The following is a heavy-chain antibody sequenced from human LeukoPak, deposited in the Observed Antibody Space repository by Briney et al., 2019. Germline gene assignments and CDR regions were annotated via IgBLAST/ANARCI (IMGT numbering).Heavy chain of an antibody. CDR1: GFTFSSYA. CDR3: AKDISEARDYFDY. CDR2: ISGNGGST. Sequence: GGSLRLSCAASGFTFSSYAMSWVRQAPGKGLEWVSAISGNGGSTYYADSVKGRFTISRDNSKNTLSLQVNSLRAEDTAVYYCAKDISEARDYFDYWGQGTLVTVSS. V-gene: IGHV3-23*01. J-gene: IGHJ4*02.